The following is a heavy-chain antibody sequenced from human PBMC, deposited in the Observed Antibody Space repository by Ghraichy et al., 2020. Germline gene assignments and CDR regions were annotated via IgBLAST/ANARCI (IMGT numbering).Heavy chain of an antibody. V-gene: IGHV3-23*01. D-gene: IGHD3-10*01. CDR2: ISGSGCST. CDR1: GFTFSRYA. Sequence: GGSLRLSCAASGFTFSRYAMSWVRQAPGKGLEWVSAISGSGCSTYYADSVKGRFTISRDNAKNTLYLQMNSLRAEDTAVYYCAKADDGSGSYAEAHDAFDIWGQGTMVTVSS. CDR3: AKADDGSGSYAEAHDAFDI. J-gene: IGHJ3*02.